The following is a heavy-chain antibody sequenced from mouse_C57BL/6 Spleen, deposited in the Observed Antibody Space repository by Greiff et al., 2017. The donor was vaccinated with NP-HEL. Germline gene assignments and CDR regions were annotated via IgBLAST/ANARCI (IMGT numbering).Heavy chain of an antibody. Sequence: EVKLVESGGGLVKPGGSLKLSCAASGFTFSSYAMSWVRQTPEKRLEWVATISDGGSYTYYPDNVKGRFTISRDNAKNNLYLQMSHLKSEDTAMYYCARDHGVTTRGSWFAYWGQGTLVTVSA. CDR1: GFTFSSYA. CDR3: ARDHGVTTRGSWFAY. D-gene: IGHD2-2*01. CDR2: ISDGGSYT. J-gene: IGHJ3*01. V-gene: IGHV5-4*01.